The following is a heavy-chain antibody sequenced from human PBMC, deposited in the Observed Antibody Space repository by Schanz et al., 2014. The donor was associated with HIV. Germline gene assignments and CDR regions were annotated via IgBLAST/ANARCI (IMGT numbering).Heavy chain of an antibody. J-gene: IGHJ6*02. D-gene: IGHD3-10*01. CDR1: RFTFSSYA. Sequence: EVQLLESGGGLVQPGGSLRLSCAASRFTFSSYAMSWVRQAPGKGLEWVSLISGSGGHTYYADSVKGRFTISRDNSKSTLYLQMNTLRAEDTAVYYCAREDGWFGDIYYFGLDVWGRGTTVTVSS. CDR2: ISGSGGHT. V-gene: IGHV3-23*01. CDR3: AREDGWFGDIYYFGLDV.